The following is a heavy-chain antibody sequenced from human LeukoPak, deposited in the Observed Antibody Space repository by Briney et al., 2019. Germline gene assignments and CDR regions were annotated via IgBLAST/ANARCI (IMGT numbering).Heavy chain of an antibody. CDR2: IYHSGST. Sequence: SGTLSLTCAVSGGSISSSNWWSWVRQPPGKGLEWIGEIYHSGSTNYNPSLKSRVTTSVDKSKNQFSLKLSSVTAADTAVYYCARGIVVVPAAQGDWFDPWGQGTLVTVSS. CDR1: GGSISSSNW. J-gene: IGHJ5*02. V-gene: IGHV4-4*02. D-gene: IGHD2-2*01. CDR3: ARGIVVVPAAQGDWFDP.